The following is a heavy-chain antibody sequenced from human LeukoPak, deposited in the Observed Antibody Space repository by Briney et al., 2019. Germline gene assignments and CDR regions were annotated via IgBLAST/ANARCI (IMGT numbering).Heavy chain of an antibody. J-gene: IGHJ1*01. V-gene: IGHV3-74*01. CDR1: GFTFGMYW. Sequence: AGSLSLSCAASGFTFGMYWVDWVRHAAGKGMVWVGRIKSDGSKRYAGCVKGRFPISRDNAKNTVYLQMNSLRGEDTGVYYCARAPSEIGGYYPEYFRHWGQGTLVTVSP. D-gene: IGHD3-22*01. CDR3: ARAPSEIGGYYPEYFRH. CDR2: IKSDGSK.